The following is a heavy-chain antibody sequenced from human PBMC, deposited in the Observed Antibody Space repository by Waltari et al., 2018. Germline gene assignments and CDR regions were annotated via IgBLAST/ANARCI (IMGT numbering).Heavy chain of an antibody. J-gene: IGHJ4*02. CDR2: IYDSGST. D-gene: IGHD2-21*02. Sequence: QLQLQESGPGLVKPSETLSLTCTVPGVSISSSIYYWGWIRQPLGKGLEWSGNIYDSGSTYYNPSLKSRITISVDTSKNQFSLKLSSVTAADTAVFYCARAYCNGDCYFDYWGQGTLVTVSS. CDR1: GVSISSSIYY. CDR3: ARAYCNGDCYFDY. V-gene: IGHV4-39*01.